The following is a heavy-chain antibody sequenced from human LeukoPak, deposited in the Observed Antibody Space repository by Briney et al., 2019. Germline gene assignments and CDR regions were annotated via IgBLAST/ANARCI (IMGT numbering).Heavy chain of an antibody. CDR3: SGVQGFWGYYYYYMDV. V-gene: IGHV4-34*01. CDR2: INHSGST. D-gene: IGHD3-16*01. Sequence: SETRSLTCDVYGGSFRGYYWSWVRQSPGKGLEWIGEINHSGSTNYKPSLRSRVTISVDTYKNQFSLNLRTVTAADTAVYYCSGVQGFWGYYYYYMDVWGKGTTITVSS. CDR1: GGSFRGYY. J-gene: IGHJ6*03.